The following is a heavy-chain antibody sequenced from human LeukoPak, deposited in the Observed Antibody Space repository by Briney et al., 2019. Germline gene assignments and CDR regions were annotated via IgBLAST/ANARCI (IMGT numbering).Heavy chain of an antibody. CDR3: ARDGSGDGLDY. Sequence: GASVKVSCKASGGTFSSYAISWVRQAPGQGLEWMGRIIPIFGIANYAQKFQGRVTITADKSTCTAYMELSSLRSEDTAVYYCARDGSGDGLDYWGQGTLVTVSS. J-gene: IGHJ4*02. V-gene: IGHV1-69*04. CDR2: IIPIFGIA. CDR1: GGTFSSYA. D-gene: IGHD5-24*01.